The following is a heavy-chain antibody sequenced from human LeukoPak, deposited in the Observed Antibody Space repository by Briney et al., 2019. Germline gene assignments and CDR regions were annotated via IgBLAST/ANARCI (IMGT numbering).Heavy chain of an antibody. CDR3: ARSYYGSGGDY. J-gene: IGHJ4*02. D-gene: IGHD3-10*01. V-gene: IGHV4-31*03. CDR1: GGSISSGRYY. Sequence: PSDTLSLPCTVSGGSISSGRYYWRWIRQHPAKGLEWIGYIYYSGSTYYNPSLKSRVIISVDTSKNQFSLKLSSVAAADAVVYYCARSYYGSGGDYWGQGTLVTVSS. CDR2: IYYSGST.